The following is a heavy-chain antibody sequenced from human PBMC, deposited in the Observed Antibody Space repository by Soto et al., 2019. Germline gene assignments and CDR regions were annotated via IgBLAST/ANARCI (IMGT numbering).Heavy chain of an antibody. V-gene: IGHV1-46*01. CDR3: AVAAYCGGDCYSLWFDP. J-gene: IGHJ5*02. D-gene: IGHD2-21*02. Sequence: ASVKVSCKASGYTFTSYYMHWVRQAPGQGLEWMGIINPSGGSTSYAQKFQGRVTMTRDTSTSTVYMELSSLRSEDTAVYYCAVAAYCGGDCYSLWFDPWGQGTLVTVS. CDR1: GYTFTSYY. CDR2: INPSGGST.